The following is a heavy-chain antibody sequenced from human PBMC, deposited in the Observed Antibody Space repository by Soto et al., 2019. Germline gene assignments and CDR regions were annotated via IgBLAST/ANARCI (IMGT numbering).Heavy chain of an antibody. V-gene: IGHV1-18*04. Sequence: ASVKVSCKASGYTFTSYGISWVRQAPGQGLVWMGWISAYNGNTNYAQKLEGRVTMTTDTSTSTAYMELRSLRSDDTAVYYCARGGYSGYDPLYYYGLDVWGQGTTVTVSS. D-gene: IGHD5-12*01. CDR1: GYTFTSYG. CDR3: ARGGYSGYDPLYYYGLDV. CDR2: ISAYNGNT. J-gene: IGHJ6*02.